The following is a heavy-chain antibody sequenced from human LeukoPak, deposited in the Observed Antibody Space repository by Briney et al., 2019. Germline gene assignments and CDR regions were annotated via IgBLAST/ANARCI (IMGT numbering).Heavy chain of an antibody. CDR1: GDSMSDYF. CDR3: ARVSLWYYYGSGSYRGFDP. V-gene: IGHV4-59*01. D-gene: IGHD3-10*01. CDR2: IYYSGST. J-gene: IGHJ5*02. Sequence: PSETLSLTCTVSGDSMSDYFWTWIRQPPGKGLEWIGSIYYSGSTNYNPSLKSRVTISVDTSKNQFSLKLSSVTAADTAVYYCARVSLWYYYGSGSYRGFDPWGQGTLVTVSS.